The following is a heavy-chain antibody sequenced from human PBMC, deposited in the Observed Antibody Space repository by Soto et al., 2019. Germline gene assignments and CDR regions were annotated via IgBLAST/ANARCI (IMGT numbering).Heavy chain of an antibody. CDR3: ARMSGTYYVPDY. J-gene: IGHJ4*02. CDR2: IYYSGST. Sequence: QVQLQESGPRLVEASQTLSLTCTVSNASITSSGYYWSWVRQPPGKRMEWIGYIYYSGSTFYSPSLQSRMTMPVDTSKNQFSLTLRSVTAADTAVYHCARMSGTYYVPDYWGQGTLVTVSS. V-gene: IGHV4-31*03. D-gene: IGHD1-26*01. CDR1: NASITSSGYY.